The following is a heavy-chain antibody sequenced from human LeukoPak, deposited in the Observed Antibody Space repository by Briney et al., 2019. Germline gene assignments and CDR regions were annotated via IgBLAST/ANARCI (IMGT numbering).Heavy chain of an antibody. J-gene: IGHJ3*02. D-gene: IGHD1-26*01. CDR1: GGSISSGSFY. CDR3: ARRANSGSTKGAFDI. V-gene: IGHV4-61*02. Sequence: SETLSLTCTVSGGSISSGSFYWSWVRQPAGKGLELIGRIYTSGSTNYNPSLKSRVTISVDTSKNQFSLKLNSVTAADTAVYYCARRANSGSTKGAFDIWGQGTMVTVSS. CDR2: IYTSGST.